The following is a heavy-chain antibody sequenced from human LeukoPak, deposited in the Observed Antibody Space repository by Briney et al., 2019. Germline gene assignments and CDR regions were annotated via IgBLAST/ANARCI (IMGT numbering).Heavy chain of an antibody. D-gene: IGHD1-26*01. J-gene: IGHJ4*02. Sequence: PGGSLRLSCVASGFTFSTYAMNWVRQAPGKGLEWVSAISGSGGSTYFADSVKGRFTISRDNSKNTLYLQMSSLRAEDTAVYYCARASVEWELLTYYFDYWGQGTLVTVSS. CDR2: ISGSGGST. CDR3: ARASVEWELLTYYFDY. V-gene: IGHV3-23*01. CDR1: GFTFSTYA.